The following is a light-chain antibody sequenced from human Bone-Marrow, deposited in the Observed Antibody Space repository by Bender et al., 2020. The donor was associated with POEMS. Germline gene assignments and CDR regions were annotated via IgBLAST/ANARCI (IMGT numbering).Light chain of an antibody. CDR3: AVWDDSLYGWV. Sequence: QSVLTQPPSASVTPGQRVTISCSGGSSNIGVHAVNWYQHLPGTAPKLLIYTSHRRPSEVPDRFSGSRSGTSASLAISGLQSEDEADYYCAVWDDSLYGWVFGGGTKLTVL. V-gene: IGLV1-44*01. CDR2: TSH. CDR1: SSNIGVHA. J-gene: IGLJ3*02.